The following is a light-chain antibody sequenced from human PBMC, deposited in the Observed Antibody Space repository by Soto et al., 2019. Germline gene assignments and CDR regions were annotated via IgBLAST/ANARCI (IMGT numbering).Light chain of an antibody. CDR2: SNN. CDR3: AAWDGSLNGGV. J-gene: IGLJ2*01. CDR1: SSNIGSYT. V-gene: IGLV1-44*01. Sequence: QYVLTQPPSASGTPGQRVTISCSGSSSNIGSYTVNWYQQLPGTAPKLLIYSNNQRPSGVPDRFSGSKSGTSASLAISGLQSEDEADYYCAAWDGSLNGGVFGGGTELTVL.